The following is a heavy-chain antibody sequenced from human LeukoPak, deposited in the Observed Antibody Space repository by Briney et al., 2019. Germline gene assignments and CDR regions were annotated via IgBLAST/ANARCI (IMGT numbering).Heavy chain of an antibody. D-gene: IGHD6-13*01. V-gene: IGHV3-9*01. CDR2: ILRNSGSI. CDR1: GFTFDDYA. J-gene: IGHJ4*02. Sequence: GRSLRLSCAASGFTFDDYAMHWVRQAPGKGLEWVSGILRNSGSIGYADSVKGRFTISRDDARNSLYLQMNSLRAEDTALYYCVKDGGRDTAAAYYWGQGTLVSVSS. CDR3: VKDGGRDTAAAYY.